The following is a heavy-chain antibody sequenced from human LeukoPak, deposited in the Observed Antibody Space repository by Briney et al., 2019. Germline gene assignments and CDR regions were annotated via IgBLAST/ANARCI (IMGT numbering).Heavy chain of an antibody. D-gene: IGHD6-19*01. V-gene: IGHV4-59*08. J-gene: IGHJ4*02. CDR2: IYYSGSA. Sequence: SETLSLTCTVPGGSISGDYWSWIRQPPGKGLEWLGYIYYSGSANYNPSLKSRITMSADTSKNQFSLKLTSVTAADTAVYYCARRGYSSGWTFDYWGQGTLVTVSS. CDR3: ARRGYSSGWTFDY. CDR1: GGSISGDY.